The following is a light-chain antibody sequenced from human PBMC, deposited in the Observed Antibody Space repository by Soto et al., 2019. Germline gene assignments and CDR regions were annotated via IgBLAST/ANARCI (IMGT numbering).Light chain of an antibody. V-gene: IGKV3-20*01. CDR2: RSS. J-gene: IGKJ2*01. Sequence: EVVLTQSPGTLSLSPGERATLSCRASETISSSHLAWYQQTPGQAPRLLLYRSSTRATGIPDRFSGSGSGTEFALTLSSLQPEDVATYYCQQTYSSRHTFGQGTKLEI. CDR1: ETISSSH. CDR3: QQTYSSRHT.